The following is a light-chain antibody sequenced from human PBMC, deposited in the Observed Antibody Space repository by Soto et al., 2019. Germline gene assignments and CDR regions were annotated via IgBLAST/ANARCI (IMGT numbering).Light chain of an antibody. J-gene: IGLJ3*02. CDR2: DTN. CDR1: SGSVSAGHY. V-gene: IGLV8-61*01. CDR3: VLYMGNGISV. Sequence: QAVVTQEPSFSVSHGGTVTLTCGLNSGSVSAGHYPSWYQQTPGQAPRTLIYDTNTLSSGVPDRFSGSLLGNKAALTITGAQADDESDYYCVLYMGNGISVFGGGTKLTVL.